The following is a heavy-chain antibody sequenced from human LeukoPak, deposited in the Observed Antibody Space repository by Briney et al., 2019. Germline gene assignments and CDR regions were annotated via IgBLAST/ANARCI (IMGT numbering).Heavy chain of an antibody. V-gene: IGHV4-31*03. CDR2: INHSGST. D-gene: IGHD3-10*01. CDR3: ARGFGLYYYYGMDV. J-gene: IGHJ6*02. CDR1: GGSISSGGYY. Sequence: PSETLSLTCTVSGGSISSGGYYWSWIRQHPGKGLEWIGEINHSGSTNYNPSLKSRVTISVDTSKNQFSLKLSSVTAADTAVYYCARGFGLYYYYGMDVWGQGTTVTVSS.